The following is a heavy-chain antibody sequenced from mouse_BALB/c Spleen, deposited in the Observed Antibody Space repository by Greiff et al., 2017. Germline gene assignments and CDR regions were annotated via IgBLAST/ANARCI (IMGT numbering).Heavy chain of an antibody. J-gene: IGHJ3*01. V-gene: IGHV1-87*01. CDR1: GYTFTSYW. D-gene: IGHD2-3*01. CDR2: IYPGDGDT. CDR3: ARGIDGYLAWFAY. Sequence: QVQLQQSGAELARPGASVKLSCKASGYTFTSYWMQWVKQRPGQGLEWIGAIYPGDGDTRYTQKFKGKATLTADKSSSTAYMQLSSLASEDSAVYYCARGIDGYLAWFAYWGQGTLVTVSA.